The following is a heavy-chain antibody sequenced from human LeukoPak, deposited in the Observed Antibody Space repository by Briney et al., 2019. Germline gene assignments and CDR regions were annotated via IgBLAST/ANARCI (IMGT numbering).Heavy chain of an antibody. J-gene: IGHJ3*02. CDR2: ISGSGGST. CDR1: GFTFSSYS. Sequence: PGGSLRLSCAASGFTFSSYSMNWVRQAPGKGLEWVSSISGSGGSTYYADSVKGRFTISRDNSKNTLYLQMNSLRAEDTAVYYCAKDITRSYYYDSGDAFDIWGQGTMVTVSS. V-gene: IGHV3-23*01. D-gene: IGHD3-22*01. CDR3: AKDITRSYYYDSGDAFDI.